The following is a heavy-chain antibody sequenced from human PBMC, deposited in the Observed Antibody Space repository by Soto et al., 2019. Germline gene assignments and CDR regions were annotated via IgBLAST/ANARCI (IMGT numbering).Heavy chain of an antibody. Sequence: ASVKVSCKASGYTFTGYYIHWVRQAPGQGLEWMGWINPNSGGTNYAQKFQGRVTMTRDTSISTAYMELSRLRSDDTAVYYCARDLPLGYSYGYGYWGQGTLVTVSS. J-gene: IGHJ4*02. CDR2: INPNSGGT. V-gene: IGHV1-2*02. CDR1: GYTFTGYY. D-gene: IGHD5-18*01. CDR3: ARDLPLGYSYGYGY.